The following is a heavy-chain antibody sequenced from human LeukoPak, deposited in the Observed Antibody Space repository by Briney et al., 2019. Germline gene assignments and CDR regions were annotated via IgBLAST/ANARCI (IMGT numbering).Heavy chain of an antibody. V-gene: IGHV4-59*01. CDR2: IYYSGST. Sequence: ASETLSLTCTVSGGSISSYYWSWIRQPPGKGLEWIGYIYYSGSTNYNPSLKSRVAISVDTSKNQFSLKLSSVTAADTAVYYCARVDPDSSSTLEVFDYWGQGTLVTVSS. D-gene: IGHD6-6*01. CDR3: ARVDPDSSSTLEVFDY. J-gene: IGHJ4*02. CDR1: GGSISSYY.